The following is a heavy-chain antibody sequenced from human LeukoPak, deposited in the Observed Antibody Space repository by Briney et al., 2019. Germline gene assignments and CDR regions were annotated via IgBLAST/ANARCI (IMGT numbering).Heavy chain of an antibody. Sequence: GGSLRLSCAASGFTLTSYAMTWVRQAPGKGLEWVSGISASGGSTYYADSVKGRFTISRDNSKNMLFLQMNSLRAEDTAVYYCAKGLTMIDYWGQGTLVTVSS. V-gene: IGHV3-23*01. CDR3: AKGLTMIDY. J-gene: IGHJ4*02. CDR2: ISASGGST. D-gene: IGHD4/OR15-4a*01. CDR1: GFTLTSYA.